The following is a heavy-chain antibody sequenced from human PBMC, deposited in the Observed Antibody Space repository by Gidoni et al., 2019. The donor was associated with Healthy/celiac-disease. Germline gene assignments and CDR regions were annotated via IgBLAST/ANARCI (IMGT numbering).Heavy chain of an antibody. CDR2: ISAYNGNT. J-gene: IGHJ3*02. CDR1: GYTFTCYG. Sequence: QVQLVQSGAEVKKPGASVKVSCKASGYTFTCYGISWVRQAPGQGLEWMGWISAYNGNTNYAQKLQGRVTMTTDTSTSTAYMELRSLRSDDTAVYYCASRTGYSSGWSNLDAFDIWGQGTMVTVSS. CDR3: ASRTGYSSGWSNLDAFDI. V-gene: IGHV1-18*01. D-gene: IGHD6-19*01.